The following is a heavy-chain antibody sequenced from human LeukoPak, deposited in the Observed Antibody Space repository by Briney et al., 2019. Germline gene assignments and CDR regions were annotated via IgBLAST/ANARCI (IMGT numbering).Heavy chain of an antibody. J-gene: IGHJ4*02. CDR3: ARANFLYCSSSTCLFDY. D-gene: IGHD2-2*01. V-gene: IGHV1-2*02. Sequence: GASAKVCCKASGYTFTDYYMHWVRQAPGQGFEWMGWINPNDGDTNYAQKFQGRVTMTRDTSISTAHMEVSRLRSDDTAVYYCARANFLYCSSSTCLFDYWGQGTLVTVSS. CDR1: GYTFTDYY. CDR2: INPNDGDT.